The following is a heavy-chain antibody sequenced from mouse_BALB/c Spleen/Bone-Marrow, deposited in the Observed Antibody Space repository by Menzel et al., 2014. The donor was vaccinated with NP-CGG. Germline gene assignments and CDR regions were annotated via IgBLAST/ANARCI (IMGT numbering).Heavy chain of an antibody. J-gene: IGHJ3*01. CDR2: IRNKANGYTT. Sequence: EVKLVESGGGLVQPGGSLRLSCATSGFTFTDYYMSWVRQPPGKALEWLGFIRNKANGYTTEYSASVKGRFTISRDNSQSIPYLQMNTLRAEDSATYYCARDRRYDLAWFAYWGQGTLVTVSA. V-gene: IGHV7-3*02. CDR1: GFTFTDYY. CDR3: ARDRRYDLAWFAY. D-gene: IGHD2-14*01.